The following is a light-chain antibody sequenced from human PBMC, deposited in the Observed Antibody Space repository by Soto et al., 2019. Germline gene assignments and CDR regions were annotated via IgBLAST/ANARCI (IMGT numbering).Light chain of an antibody. Sequence: QSALTQPASVSGSPGQSITISCTGTSSDVGSYNLVSWYQQHPGKAPKLMIYEDSKRPSGVSNRFSGSKSGNTASLTISGLQAEDEADYYCCSYAGSSTYVFGNGTKVTVL. CDR3: CSYAGSSTYV. CDR2: EDS. J-gene: IGLJ1*01. CDR1: SSDVGSYNL. V-gene: IGLV2-23*01.